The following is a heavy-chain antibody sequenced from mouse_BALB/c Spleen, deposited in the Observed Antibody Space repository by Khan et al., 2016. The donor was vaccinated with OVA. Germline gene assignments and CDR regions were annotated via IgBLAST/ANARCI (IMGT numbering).Heavy chain of an antibody. CDR2: ISSGGHYT. V-gene: IGHV5-6*01. D-gene: IGHD1-2*01. J-gene: IGHJ4*01. CDR3: ARTIDTAKGDYYAMDY. CDR1: GFTFSSYG. Sequence: EVQPVESEGDLVKPGGSLKLSCAASGFTFSSYGMSWVRQTPDKRLEWVATISSGGHYTYFPDSVRGRFTISRDNAKNTLYLQMSSLKSEDTAMYYCARTIDTAKGDYYAMDYWGQGTSVTVSS.